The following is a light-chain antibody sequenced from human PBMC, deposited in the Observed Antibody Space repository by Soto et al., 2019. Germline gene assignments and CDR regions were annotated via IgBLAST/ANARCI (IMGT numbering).Light chain of an antibody. Sequence: DIVLTQSPGTLSLSPGDRATLSCRASQSVSSSYLAWYQQKPGHAPRLLIYGTSSRATGIPDRFSGSGSGTAFTLTITRLEPDDFAVYYCQQYGPSPLYAFGQGTKLEIK. V-gene: IGKV3-20*01. CDR1: QSVSSSY. CDR3: QQYGPSPLYA. CDR2: GTS. J-gene: IGKJ2*01.